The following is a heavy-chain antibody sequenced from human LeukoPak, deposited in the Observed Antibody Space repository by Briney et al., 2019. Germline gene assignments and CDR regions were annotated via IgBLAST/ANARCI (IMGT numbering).Heavy chain of an antibody. CDR2: IYYSGST. Sequence: PSETLSLTCTVSGGSISSYYWSWIRQPSGKGLEWIGYIYYSGSTNYNPSLKSRVTISVDTSKNQFSLKLSSVTAADTAVYYCARVGYYDSSGYFDYWGQGTLVTVSS. D-gene: IGHD3-22*01. CDR1: GGSISSYY. CDR3: ARVGYYDSSGYFDY. J-gene: IGHJ4*02. V-gene: IGHV4-59*01.